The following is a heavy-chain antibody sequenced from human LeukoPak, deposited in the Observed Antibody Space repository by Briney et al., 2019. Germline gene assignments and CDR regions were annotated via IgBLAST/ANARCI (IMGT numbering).Heavy chain of an antibody. Sequence: GGSLRLSCEASGFTFRSFAMSWVRQAPGKGLEWVAVIAYGGSNEYHADSVKGRFTISRDNSKSTLYLQMNSLRPEDTAVYYCARNKPIIGFFGMDVWGQGTTVTVSS. D-gene: IGHD1-14*01. CDR3: ARNKPIIGFFGMDV. CDR2: IAYGGSNE. J-gene: IGHJ6*02. V-gene: IGHV3-30*04. CDR1: GFTFRSFA.